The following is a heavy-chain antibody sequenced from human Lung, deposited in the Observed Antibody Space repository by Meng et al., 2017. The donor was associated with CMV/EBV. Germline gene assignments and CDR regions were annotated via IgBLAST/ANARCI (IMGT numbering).Heavy chain of an antibody. V-gene: IGHV2-26*01. J-gene: IGHJ4*02. CDR3: ARIAEGYCSSTSCYTRDYFDY. CDR2: IFSNDEK. D-gene: IGHD2-2*02. CDR1: GFSLSNARMG. Sequence: GPXLVXPTETLTLTCTVSGFSLSNARMGVSWIRQPPGKALEWLAHIFSNDEKSYSTSLKSRLTISKDTSKSQVVLTMTNMDPVDTATYYCARIAEGYCSSTSCYTRDYFDYWGQGXLVXVSS.